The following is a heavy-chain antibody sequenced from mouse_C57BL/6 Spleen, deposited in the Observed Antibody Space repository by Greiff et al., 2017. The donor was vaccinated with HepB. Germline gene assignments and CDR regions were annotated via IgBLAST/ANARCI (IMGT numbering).Heavy chain of an antibody. CDR1: GFTFTDYY. CDR3: ARYETGPWFAY. D-gene: IGHD3-1*01. V-gene: IGHV7-3*01. J-gene: IGHJ3*01. Sequence: EVKLMESGGGLVQPGGSLSLSCAASGFTFTDYYMSWVRQPPGKALEWLGFIRNKANGYTTEYSASVKGRFTISRDNSQSILYLQMKALRAEDSATYYCARYETGPWFAYWGQGPLVTVSA. CDR2: IRNKANGYTT.